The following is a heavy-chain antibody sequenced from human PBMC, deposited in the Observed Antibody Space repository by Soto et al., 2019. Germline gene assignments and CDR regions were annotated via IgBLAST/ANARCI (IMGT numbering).Heavy chain of an antibody. CDR3: ARVGGLRRAGYYYYYMDV. V-gene: IGHV4-34*01. J-gene: IGHJ6*03. Sequence: SETLSLTCAVYGGSFSGYYWSWIRQPPGKGLEWIGEINHSGSTNYKPSLKSRVTISVDTSKNPFSLKLSSVTAADTAVYYCARVGGLRRAGYYYYYMDVWGKGTTVTVSS. CDR1: GGSFSGYY. CDR2: INHSGST.